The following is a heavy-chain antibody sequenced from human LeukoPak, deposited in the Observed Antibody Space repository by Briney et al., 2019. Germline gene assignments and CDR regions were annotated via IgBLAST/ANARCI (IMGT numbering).Heavy chain of an antibody. Sequence: PGGSLRLSCAASGFTFSSYAMSWVRQAPGKGLEWVSGIRGSGGSTYYADSVKGRFTISRDNSKNTLYLQTNSLRAEDTAVYYCAKDPVFKYGYSYGNFDYWGQGTLVTVSS. V-gene: IGHV3-23*01. CDR3: AKDPVFKYGYSYGNFDY. CDR2: IRGSGGST. D-gene: IGHD5-18*01. J-gene: IGHJ4*02. CDR1: GFTFSSYA.